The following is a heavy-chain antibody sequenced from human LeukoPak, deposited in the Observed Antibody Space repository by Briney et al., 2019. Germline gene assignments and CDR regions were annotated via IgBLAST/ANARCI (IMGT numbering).Heavy chain of an antibody. CDR2: IRYDGSNK. J-gene: IGHJ4*02. D-gene: IGHD5-12*01. CDR3: AKGEVATIKPFDY. Sequence: RPGGSLRLSCAASGFTFSSYGMHWVRQAPGKGLEWVAFIRYDGSNKYYADSVKGRFTISRDNSKNTLYLQMNSLRAEDTAVYYCAKGEVATIKPFDYWGQGTLVTVSS. V-gene: IGHV3-30*02. CDR1: GFTFSSYG.